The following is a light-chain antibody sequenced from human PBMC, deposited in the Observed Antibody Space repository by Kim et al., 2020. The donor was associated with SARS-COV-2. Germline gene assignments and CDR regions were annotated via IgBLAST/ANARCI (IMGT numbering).Light chain of an antibody. CDR1: SSDVCAYNY. J-gene: IGLJ1*01. V-gene: IGLV2-14*03. CDR3: RSYSSSSLHV. Sequence: GQPVTISCAGNSSDVCAYNYVSWYQQHPGKAPKFMIYDVTNRPSGVANRFAGSKTGNTASLCISRLQDPDEADDYCRSYSSSSLHVFGPGTKVTVL. CDR2: DVT.